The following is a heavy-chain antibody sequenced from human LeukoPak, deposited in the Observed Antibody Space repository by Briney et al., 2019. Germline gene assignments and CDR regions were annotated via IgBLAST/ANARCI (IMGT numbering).Heavy chain of an antibody. CDR2: ISGSGGST. CDR3: AKLSCSSTSCLYNWFDP. J-gene: IGHJ5*02. D-gene: IGHD2-2*01. Sequence: GGSLRLSCAASGFTFSSYAMSWVRQAPGKGLEWVSAISGSGGSTYYADSVKGRFTISRDNSKNTLYLQMNSLRAEHTAVYYCAKLSCSSTSCLYNWFDPWGQGTLVTVSS. CDR1: GFTFSSYA. V-gene: IGHV3-23*01.